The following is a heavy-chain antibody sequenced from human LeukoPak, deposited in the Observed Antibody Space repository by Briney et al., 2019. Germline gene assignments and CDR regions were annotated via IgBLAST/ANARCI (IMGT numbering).Heavy chain of an antibody. CDR2: INSDGSYI. Sequence: QPGGSLRLSCSASGFTFSLYAMHWVRQAPGKGLEYVSAINSDGSYIYYADSVKGRFTISRDNSKNTLYLQMNSLRAEETAVYYCTKGVHSYGNSYGAFDYWGQGTLVTVSS. J-gene: IGHJ4*02. V-gene: IGHV3-64*04. D-gene: IGHD5-18*01. CDR3: TKGVHSYGNSYGAFDY. CDR1: GFTFSLYA.